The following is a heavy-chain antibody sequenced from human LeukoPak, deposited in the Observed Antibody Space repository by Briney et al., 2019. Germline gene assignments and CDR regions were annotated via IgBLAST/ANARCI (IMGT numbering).Heavy chain of an antibody. CDR3: ARGFLIAVAGYGY. V-gene: IGHV4-31*03. J-gene: IGHJ4*02. CDR1: GGSISSGGYY. D-gene: IGHD6-19*01. CDR2: IYYSGST. Sequence: SETLSLTCTVSGGSISSGGYYWSWIRQHPGKGLEWIGYIYYSGSTNYNPSLKSRVTISVDTSKNQFSLKLSSVTAADTAVYYCARGFLIAVAGYGYWGQGTLVTVSS.